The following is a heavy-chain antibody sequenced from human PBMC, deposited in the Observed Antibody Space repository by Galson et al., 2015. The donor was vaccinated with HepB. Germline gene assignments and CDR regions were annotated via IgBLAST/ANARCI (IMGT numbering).Heavy chain of an antibody. V-gene: IGHV3-73*01. Sequence: SLRLSCAASGFTFSGSAMHWVRQASGKGLEWVGRIRSKANSYATAYAASVKGRFTISRDDSKNTAYLQMNSLKTEDTAVYYCTSVGSGYSSGWYGDYWGQGTLVTVSS. CDR1: GFTFSGSA. D-gene: IGHD6-19*01. CDR3: TSVGSGYSSGWYGDY. J-gene: IGHJ4*02. CDR2: IRSKANSYAT.